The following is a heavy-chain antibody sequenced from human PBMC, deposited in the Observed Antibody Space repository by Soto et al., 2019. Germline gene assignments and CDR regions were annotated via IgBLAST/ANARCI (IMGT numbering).Heavy chain of an antibody. D-gene: IGHD6-19*01. CDR1: GGSISGYY. Sequence: QVQLQESGPGLVKPSGTLSLTCTVSGGSISGYYWSGIRQPPGKGLEWIGYVYYSGSTNYNPSLKSRVTISVDTSKNQFSLELNSVTAADTAVYYCARGRQWLDDWGQGTLVTVSS. J-gene: IGHJ4*02. V-gene: IGHV4-59*01. CDR2: VYYSGST. CDR3: ARGRQWLDD.